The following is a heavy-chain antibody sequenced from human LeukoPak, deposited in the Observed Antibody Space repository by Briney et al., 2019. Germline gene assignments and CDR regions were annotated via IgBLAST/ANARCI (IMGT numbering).Heavy chain of an antibody. D-gene: IGHD4-11*01. V-gene: IGHV4-59*08. J-gene: IGHJ4*02. CDR3: ASAVTTLYYFDY. Sequence: SETLSLTCTVSGGSISSYYWTWIRQPPGKGLEWIGYIYYSGSTNYNPSLKSRVIMSVDTSKNQFSLKLSSVTAADTAVYYCASAVTTLYYFDYWGQGTLVTVSS. CDR2: IYYSGST. CDR1: GGSISSYY.